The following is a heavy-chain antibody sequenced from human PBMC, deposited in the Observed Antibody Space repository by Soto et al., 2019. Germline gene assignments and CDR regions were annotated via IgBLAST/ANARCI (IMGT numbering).Heavy chain of an antibody. CDR1: GGSISSHY. CDR2: IYYSGST. CDR3: ERYGGYCSGGSCYQVPYHFDS. D-gene: IGHD2-15*01. V-gene: IGHV4-59*11. Sequence: PSETLSLTCTVSGGSISSHYWSWVRQPPGKGLEWIGYIYYSGSTNYNSSLKSRVTISVDTSKNQFSLKLSSVTAADTAVYYCERYGGYCSGGSCYQVPYHFDSWGQGTLVTVSS. J-gene: IGHJ4*02.